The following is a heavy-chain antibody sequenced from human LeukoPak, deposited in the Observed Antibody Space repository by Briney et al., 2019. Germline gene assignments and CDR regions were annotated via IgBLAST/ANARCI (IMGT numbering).Heavy chain of an antibody. Sequence: GESLKISCKGSGYSFTNYWINWVRQMPGKGLEWMGRIDPSDSYTNYSPSFQGHVTISTDKSINTAYVQWSSLKASDTAMYYCAKSSGNNPLDHWGQGSLVTVSS. CDR2: IDPSDSYT. D-gene: IGHD1-14*01. CDR1: GYSFTNYW. CDR3: AKSSGNNPLDH. J-gene: IGHJ4*02. V-gene: IGHV5-10-1*01.